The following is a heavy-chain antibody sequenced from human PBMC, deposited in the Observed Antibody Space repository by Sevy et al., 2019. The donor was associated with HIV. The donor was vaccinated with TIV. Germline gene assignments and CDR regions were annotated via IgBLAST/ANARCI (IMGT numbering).Heavy chain of an antibody. J-gene: IGHJ3*02. Sequence: GGSLRLSCAASGFTFSSYAMGWVRQAPGKGLEWVSTISGSGGSTYYADSVKGRFTISRDNSKNTLYLQMNSLRAEDTAVYYCAKDLFYFDSSGHGAFDIWGPGTMVTVSS. V-gene: IGHV3-23*01. D-gene: IGHD3-22*01. CDR1: GFTFSSYA. CDR3: AKDLFYFDSSGHGAFDI. CDR2: ISGSGGST.